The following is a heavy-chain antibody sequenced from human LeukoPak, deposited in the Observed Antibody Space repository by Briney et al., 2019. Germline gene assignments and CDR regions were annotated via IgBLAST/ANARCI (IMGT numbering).Heavy chain of an antibody. Sequence: GASVKVSCKASGYTFSNYGISWVRQAPGQGLEWMGWISGYKGNTKYAQKFQGRVTMTTDTSTSTAYMELRSLRSDDTAVYYCATSNHFDYWGQGTLVTVSS. CDR2: ISGYKGNT. CDR1: GYTFSNYG. J-gene: IGHJ4*02. D-gene: IGHD1-14*01. CDR3: ATSNHFDY. V-gene: IGHV1-18*01.